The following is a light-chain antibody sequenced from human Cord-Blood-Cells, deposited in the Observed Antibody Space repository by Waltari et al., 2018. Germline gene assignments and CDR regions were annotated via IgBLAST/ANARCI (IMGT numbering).Light chain of an antibody. V-gene: IGLV3-21*04. J-gene: IGLJ1*01. Sequence: SYVLTQPPSVSVAPGKTARITWGGNNIGSKSVHWYQQKPGQAPVLVIYYDSDRPSGVPYRFSGSNSGNTATLTSSRVEAGDEADYYCQVWDSSSDHYVFGTGTKVTVL. CDR3: QVWDSSSDHYV. CDR1: NIGSKS. CDR2: YDS.